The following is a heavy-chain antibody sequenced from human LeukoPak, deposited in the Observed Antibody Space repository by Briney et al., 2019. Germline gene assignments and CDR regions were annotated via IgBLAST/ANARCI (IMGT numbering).Heavy chain of an antibody. CDR3: ARDEMAAIKIFDF. CDR2: MHYTGTT. Sequence: PSETLSLTCTVSGGSIRSYYWSWIRQPPGKGLEWIGYMHYTGTTNYNPSLKSRVTITGDTSKNQFSLKLSSVTAADTAVYYCARDEMAAIKIFDFWGQGTLVTVSS. V-gene: IGHV4-59*12. CDR1: GGSIRSYY. D-gene: IGHD5-24*01. J-gene: IGHJ4*02.